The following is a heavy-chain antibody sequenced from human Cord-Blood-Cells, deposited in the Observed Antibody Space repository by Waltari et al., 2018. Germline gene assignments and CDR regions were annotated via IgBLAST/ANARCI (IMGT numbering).Heavy chain of an antibody. CDR1: GGSISRYY. Sequence: QVQLPESGPGLAQPSETRSLTSTVSGGSISRYYWTWIRQPPGKGLEWIGYIYYSGSTNYNPSLKSRVTISVDTSKNQFSLKLSSVTAADTAVYYCAREYSSGWFDYWGQGTLVTVSS. CDR3: AREYSSGWFDY. D-gene: IGHD6-19*01. CDR2: IYYSGST. J-gene: IGHJ4*02. V-gene: IGHV4-59*01.